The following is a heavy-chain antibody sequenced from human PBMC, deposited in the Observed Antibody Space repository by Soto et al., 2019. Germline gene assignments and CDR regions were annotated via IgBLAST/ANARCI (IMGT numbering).Heavy chain of an antibody. V-gene: IGHV4-4*02. CDR3: AREVNSSPARGPNSFDP. CDR2: TYHSGTT. D-gene: IGHD6-13*01. J-gene: IGHJ5*02. CDR1: GDSISNSHW. Sequence: QVQLQVSGQGLVQPSGSLSLTCAVSGDSISNSHWWSWVRQTPGKGLEWIGETYHSGTTNYNPSLKTRVTTSTDKSKTQFSLKMNSVTAADTAVYYCAREVNSSPARGPNSFDPWGQGTLVTVSS.